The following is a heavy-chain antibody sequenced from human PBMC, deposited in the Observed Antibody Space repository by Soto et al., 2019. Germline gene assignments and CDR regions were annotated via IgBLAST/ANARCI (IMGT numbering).Heavy chain of an antibody. CDR1: GVSLSSSNW. Sequence: PSETLSLTCAVSGVSLSSSNWWSWVRQPPGKGLEWIGEIYHSGSTNYNPSLKSRVTISVDKSKNQFSLKLSSVTAADTAVYYCARVIATTVNWFDPWGQGTLVTVSS. CDR2: IYHSGST. CDR3: ARVIATTVNWFDP. D-gene: IGHD6-13*01. J-gene: IGHJ5*02. V-gene: IGHV4-4*02.